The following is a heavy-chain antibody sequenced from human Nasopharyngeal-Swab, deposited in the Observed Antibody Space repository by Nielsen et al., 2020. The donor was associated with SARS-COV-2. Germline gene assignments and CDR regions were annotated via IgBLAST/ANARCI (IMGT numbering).Heavy chain of an antibody. CDR2: ISGSGATT. D-gene: IGHD6-19*01. J-gene: IGHJ5*02. CDR3: AKGVEQWLVAGNLFDP. CDR1: GFTFKSYA. V-gene: IGHV3-23*01. Sequence: GESLKISCAASGFTFKSYAMSWVRQAPGKGLEWVSVISGSGATTYHADSVKGRFTISRDNSQKTVYLQMNNLRVEDTARYYCAKGVEQWLVAGNLFDPWGQGTMVTVSS.